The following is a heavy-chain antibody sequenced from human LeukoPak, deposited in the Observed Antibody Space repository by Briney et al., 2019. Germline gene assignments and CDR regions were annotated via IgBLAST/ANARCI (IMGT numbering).Heavy chain of an antibody. CDR2: ISVGGGTT. D-gene: IGHD1-1*01. CDR1: GFTFSTNY. CDR3: VTRGTTGTKYLEH. Sequence: PGRSLRLSCAASGFTFSTNYMSWVRQAPGKGLEWVSTISVGGGTTYYADSVKGRFTISRDNSKNTLHLQLNSLRVGDTAVYYCVTRGTTGTKYLEHWGQGTLVTVPS. J-gene: IGHJ4*02. V-gene: IGHV3-23*01.